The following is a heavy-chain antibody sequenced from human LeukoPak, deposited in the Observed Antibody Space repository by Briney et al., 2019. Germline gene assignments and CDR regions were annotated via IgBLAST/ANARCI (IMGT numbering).Heavy chain of an antibody. V-gene: IGHV3-48*03. D-gene: IGHD3-10*02. Sequence: GGSLRLSCVASGFTFSSRDWMTWVRQAPGKGLEWVSYISSSGSTIYYADSVKGRFTISRDNAKNSLYLQMNSLRAEDTAVYYCAELGITMIGGVWGKGTTVTISS. CDR3: AELGITMIGGV. J-gene: IGHJ6*04. CDR2: ISSSGSTI. CDR1: GFTFSSRDW.